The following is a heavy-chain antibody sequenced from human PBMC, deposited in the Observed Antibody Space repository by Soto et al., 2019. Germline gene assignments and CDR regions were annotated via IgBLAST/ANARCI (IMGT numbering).Heavy chain of an antibody. J-gene: IGHJ4*02. V-gene: IGHV1-69*06. CDR1: GGTFSSYA. CDR3: AYSYTAMDQPGSFDY. Sequence: SVKVSCKASGGTFSSYAISWVRQAPGQGLEWMGGIIAINGTTNYAQKLQGRVTITADTSTSTAYMELRSLRSDDTAVYYCAYSYTAMDQPGSFDYWGQGTLVTVSS. D-gene: IGHD5-18*01. CDR2: IIAINGTT.